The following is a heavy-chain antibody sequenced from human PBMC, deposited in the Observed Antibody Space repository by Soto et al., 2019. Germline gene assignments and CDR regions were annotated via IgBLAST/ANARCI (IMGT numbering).Heavy chain of an antibody. CDR3: ARVFLEWLLSYYGMDV. J-gene: IGHJ6*02. Sequence: PGGSLILSCAASGFPFISYAMHWVRQAPGKGLEWVAVISYDGSNKYYADSVKGRFTISRDNSKNTLYLQMNSLRAEDTAVYYCARVFLEWLLSYYGMDVWGQGTTVTVSS. CDR1: GFPFISYA. V-gene: IGHV3-30-3*01. D-gene: IGHD3-3*01. CDR2: ISYDGSNK.